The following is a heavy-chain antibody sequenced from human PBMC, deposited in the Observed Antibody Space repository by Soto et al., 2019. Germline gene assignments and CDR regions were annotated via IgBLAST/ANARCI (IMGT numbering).Heavy chain of an antibody. Sequence: QLQLRESGSGLVKPSETLSLTCTVSGGSISSGGYSWSWIRQSPEKSLEWLGCIYPTGTTYYHPSLKSRVTISVDTSRNQFSLNLTSVTAADTAVYFCARAPPGPSPRWDLWGQGTTVTVSS. V-gene: IGHV4-30-2*06. J-gene: IGHJ6*02. D-gene: IGHD3-10*01. CDR1: GGSISSGGYS. CDR3: ARAPPGPSPRWDL. CDR2: IYPTGTT.